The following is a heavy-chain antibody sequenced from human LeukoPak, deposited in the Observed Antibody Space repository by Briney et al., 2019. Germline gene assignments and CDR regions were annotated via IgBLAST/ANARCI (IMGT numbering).Heavy chain of an antibody. D-gene: IGHD5-12*01. CDR1: GFTVSSNY. CDR3: ARVRRGYSGYDREGYYFDY. J-gene: IGHJ4*02. V-gene: IGHV3-66*01. CDR2: IYSGGST. Sequence: PGGSLRLSCAASGFTVSSNYMSWVRQAPGKGLEWVSVIYSGGSTYYADSVKGRFTISRDNSKNTLYPQMNSLRAEDTAVYYCARVRRGYSGYDREGYYFDYWGQGTLVTVSS.